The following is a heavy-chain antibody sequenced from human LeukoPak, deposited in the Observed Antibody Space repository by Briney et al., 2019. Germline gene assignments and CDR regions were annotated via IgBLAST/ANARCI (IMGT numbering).Heavy chain of an antibody. CDR2: ISGSGGST. CDR1: GFTFSSYA. Sequence: PGGSLRLSCAASGFTFSSYAMSWVRQAPGKGLEWVSAISGSGGSTYYADSVKGRFTISRDNSKNTLYLQMNSLRAEDTAVYYCASNYFDSSGYYWGFDHWGQGTLVTVSS. CDR3: ASNYFDSSGYYWGFDH. V-gene: IGHV3-23*01. D-gene: IGHD3-22*01. J-gene: IGHJ4*02.